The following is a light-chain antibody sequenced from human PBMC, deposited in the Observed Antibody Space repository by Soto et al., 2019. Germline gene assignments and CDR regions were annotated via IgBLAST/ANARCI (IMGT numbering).Light chain of an antibody. V-gene: IGKV3-20*01. J-gene: IGKJ1*01. Sequence: TQSPATLSVSPGERANLSCRASQSVSSYYLAWYQQKPGQAPRLLIYAASSRATGIPDRLSGGGSGTDLTLTISRLEPEDFAVYYCQQCGSSPWTCGQGTKVDIK. CDR1: QSVSSYY. CDR2: AAS. CDR3: QQCGSSPWT.